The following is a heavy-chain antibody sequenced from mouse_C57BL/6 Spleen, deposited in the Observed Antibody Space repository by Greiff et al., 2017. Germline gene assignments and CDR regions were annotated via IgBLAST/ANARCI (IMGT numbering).Heavy chain of an antibody. D-gene: IGHD3-2*02. CDR2: IDPSDSYT. J-gene: IGHJ4*01. Sequence: VQLQQPGAELVMPGASVKLSCKASGYTFTSYWMHWVKQRPGQGLEWIGEIDPSDSYTNYNQQFKGKSTLTVDKSSSTAYMQLSSLTSEDSAVYYCARGTAQATDAMDYWGQGTSVTVSS. V-gene: IGHV1-69*01. CDR1: GYTFTSYW. CDR3: ARGTAQATDAMDY.